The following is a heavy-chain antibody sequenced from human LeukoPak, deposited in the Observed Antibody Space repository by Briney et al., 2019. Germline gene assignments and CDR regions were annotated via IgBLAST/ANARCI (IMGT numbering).Heavy chain of an antibody. V-gene: IGHV3-74*03. CDR1: GFTFSSYW. CDR2: TNTDGSST. J-gene: IGHJ1*01. CDR3: YGANAEH. Sequence: GGSLRLSCAASGFTFSSYWMHWVRQAPGRGLVWVSGTNTDGSSTMYADSVKSRFTIARDNAKNTLYLQMNSLRAEDKAVYYCYGANAEHWGQGTLVTVSS. D-gene: IGHD4-23*01.